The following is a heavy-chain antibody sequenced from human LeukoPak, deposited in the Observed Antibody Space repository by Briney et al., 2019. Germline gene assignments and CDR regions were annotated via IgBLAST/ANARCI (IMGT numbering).Heavy chain of an antibody. D-gene: IGHD2-2*01. V-gene: IGHV1-2*02. J-gene: IGHJ4*02. CDR2: INPNSGGT. Sequence: PGRSLRLSCAVSGYTFIAYYMHWVRQAPGQGLEWMGWINPNSGGTNYAQKFQGRVTMTRDTSISTVYMELSRLRSDDTAVYYCARDSCSSTSCLSIDDYWGQGTLVTVSS. CDR3: ARDSCSSTSCLSIDDY. CDR1: GYTFIAYY.